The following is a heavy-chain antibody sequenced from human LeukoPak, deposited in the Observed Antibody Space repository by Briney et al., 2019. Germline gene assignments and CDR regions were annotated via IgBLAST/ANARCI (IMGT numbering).Heavy chain of an antibody. V-gene: IGHV3-30*02. CDR2: IRYDGSNK. Sequence: GGSLRLSCAASGFTFSSYGMHWVRQAPGKGLEWVAFIRYDGSNKYYADSVKGRFTISRDNSKNTLYLQMNSLRAEDTAVYYCAKDRDGILWPAFDIWGQGTMVTVSS. J-gene: IGHJ3*02. D-gene: IGHD5-12*01. CDR1: GFTFSSYG. CDR3: AKDRDGILWPAFDI.